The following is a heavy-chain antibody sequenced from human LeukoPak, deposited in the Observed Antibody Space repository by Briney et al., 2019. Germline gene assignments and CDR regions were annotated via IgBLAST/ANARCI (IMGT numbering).Heavy chain of an antibody. D-gene: IGHD5-18*01. J-gene: IGHJ3*02. CDR1: GFTFSSYG. CDR2: IRYDGSNK. CDR3: ARGGMSSKWIQLWFEAFDI. V-gene: IGHV3-30*02. Sequence: GGSLRLSCAASGFTFSSYGMHWVRQAPGKGLEWVAFIRYDGSNKYYADSVKGRFTISRDNSKNTLYLQMNSLRAEDTAVYYCARGGMSSKWIQLWFEAFDIWGQGTMVTVSS.